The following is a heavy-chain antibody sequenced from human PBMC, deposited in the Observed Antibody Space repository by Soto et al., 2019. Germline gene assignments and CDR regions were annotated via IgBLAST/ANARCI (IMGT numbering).Heavy chain of an antibody. CDR3: ARGFSGDYFDS. V-gene: IGHV4-30-4*01. Sequence: SETLSLTCTVSGGSISSGDYYWSWIRQPPGKGLEWIGYINYSGTSYYNPSLRSRVTISVDTSKNQFSLRLSSVTAAATAVYYCARGFSGDYFDSWGQGTLVTVSS. CDR2: INYSGTS. CDR1: GGSISSGDYY. J-gene: IGHJ4*02. D-gene: IGHD1-26*01.